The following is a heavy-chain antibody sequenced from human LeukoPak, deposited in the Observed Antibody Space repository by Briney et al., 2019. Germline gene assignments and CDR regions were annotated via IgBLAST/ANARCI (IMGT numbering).Heavy chain of an antibody. CDR2: IYPADSTA. Sequence: GESLKISCKASGYSFTTYWIGWVRQVPGKGLEWVGIIYPADSTAKYSPSLQGQVTISVDKSISTAYLQWSRLEASDTAMYYCARQGSNRYFDYWGQGTLVTVSS. J-gene: IGHJ4*02. V-gene: IGHV5-51*01. CDR3: ARQGSNRYFDY. CDR1: GYSFTTYW. D-gene: IGHD6-13*01.